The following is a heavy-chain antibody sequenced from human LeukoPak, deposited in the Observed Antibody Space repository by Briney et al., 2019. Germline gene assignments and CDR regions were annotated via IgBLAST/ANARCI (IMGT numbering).Heavy chain of an antibody. D-gene: IGHD4-17*01. Sequence: GESLKISCKGSGYSFTYWIGWVRPMPGNGLEWMGIIYSGDSHTKYSPSFQGRVTISADKSISTAYLQWSSLEASDTAMYYCASARHGDYVWDYWGQGTLVTVSS. CDR2: IYSGDSHT. J-gene: IGHJ4*02. V-gene: IGHV5-51*01. CDR1: GYSFTYW. CDR3: ASARHGDYVWDY.